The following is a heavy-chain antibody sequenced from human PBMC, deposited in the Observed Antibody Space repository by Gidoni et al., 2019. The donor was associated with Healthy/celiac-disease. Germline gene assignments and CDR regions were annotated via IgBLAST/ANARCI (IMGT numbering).Heavy chain of an antibody. Sequence: EVQLVESGGGLVQPGGSLRLSCAASGFTFSSYAMSWVRQAPGKGLEWVSAISGSGGSTYYADSVKGRFTISRDNSKNTLYLQSNSLRAEDTAVYDCAKPRLPKYSSMGPEDYWGQGTLVTVSS. CDR2: ISGSGGST. D-gene: IGHD6-13*01. J-gene: IGHJ4*02. CDR3: AKPRLPKYSSMGPEDY. CDR1: GFTFSSYA. V-gene: IGHV3-23*04.